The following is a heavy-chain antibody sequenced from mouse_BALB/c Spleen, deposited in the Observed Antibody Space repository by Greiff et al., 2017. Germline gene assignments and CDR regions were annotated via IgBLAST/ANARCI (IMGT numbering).Heavy chain of an antibody. D-gene: IGHD1-1*01. CDR2: ISSGGST. Sequence: EVKLVESGGGLVKPGGSLKLSCAASGFTFSSYAMSWVRQTPEKRLEWVASISSGGSTCYPDSVKGRFTISRDNARNILYLQMSSLRSEDTAMYYCSRRGYGSSYWDIDVWGEGTTVTVSS. CDR3: SRRGYGSSYWDIDV. V-gene: IGHV5-6-5*01. J-gene: IGHJ1*01. CDR1: GFTFSSYA.